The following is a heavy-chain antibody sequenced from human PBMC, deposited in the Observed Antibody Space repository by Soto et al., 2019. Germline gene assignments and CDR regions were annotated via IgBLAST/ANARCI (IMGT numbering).Heavy chain of an antibody. D-gene: IGHD6-13*01. CDR1: GGTFSSYA. CDR2: IIPIFGTA. V-gene: IGHV1-69*01. J-gene: IGHJ6*02. CDR3: ARGAGSSPAPIFYYGMDV. Sequence: QVQLVQSGAEVKKPGSSVKVSCKASGGTFSSYAISWVRQGPGQGLEWMGGIIPIFGTANYAQKFQGRVTITADESTSTAYMELSSLRSEDTAVYYCARGAGSSPAPIFYYGMDVWGQGTTVTVSS.